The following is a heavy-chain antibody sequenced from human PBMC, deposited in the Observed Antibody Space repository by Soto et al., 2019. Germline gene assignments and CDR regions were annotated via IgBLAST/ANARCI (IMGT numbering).Heavy chain of an antibody. V-gene: IGHV3-23*01. Sequence: EVQLLESGGGLVQPGGSLRLSCTPSEFTFSSYAMSWVRQAPGRGLEWVSTISGSGGNTYYADSVKGRFTISRDNSKNTLYLQMNSLRADDTAVYYCAKAGPKLLEANSNFDHWGQGTLVTVSS. J-gene: IGHJ4*02. CDR1: EFTFSSYA. D-gene: IGHD2-21*01. CDR3: AKAGPKLLEANSNFDH. CDR2: ISGSGGNT.